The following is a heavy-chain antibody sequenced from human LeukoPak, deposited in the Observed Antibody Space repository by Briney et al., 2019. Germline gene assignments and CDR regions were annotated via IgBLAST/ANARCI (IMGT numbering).Heavy chain of an antibody. CDR2: IYSGGST. J-gene: IGHJ6*03. V-gene: IGHV3-66*01. CDR1: GFTVSSNY. Sequence: GRSLRLSCAASGFTVSSNYMSWVRQAPGKGLEWVSVIYSGGSTYYADSVKGRFTISRDNSKNTLYLQMNSLRAEDTAVYYCAREVVIGSSSWHSGPRGYMDVWGKGTTVTVSS. D-gene: IGHD6-13*01. CDR3: AREVVIGSSSWHSGPRGYMDV.